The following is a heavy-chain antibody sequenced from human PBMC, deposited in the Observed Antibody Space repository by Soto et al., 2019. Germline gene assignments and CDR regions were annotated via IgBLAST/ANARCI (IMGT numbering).Heavy chain of an antibody. CDR3: VVVVAAVDLLGTGNF. J-gene: IGHJ4*02. V-gene: IGHV3-23*01. CDR2: ISGSGGST. Sequence: PGGSLRLSCAASGFTFSSYAMSWVRQAPGKGLEWVSAISGSGGSTYYADSVKGRFTISRDNSKNTLYLQMNSLRAEDTAVYYCVVVVAAVDLLGTGNFGGQGTLVTVSS. CDR1: GFTFSSYA. D-gene: IGHD2-15*01.